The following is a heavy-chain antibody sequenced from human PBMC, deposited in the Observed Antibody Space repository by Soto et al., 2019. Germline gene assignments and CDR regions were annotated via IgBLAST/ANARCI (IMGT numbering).Heavy chain of an antibody. J-gene: IGHJ6*02. V-gene: IGHV3-11*01. CDR2: ISSSGSTI. CDR1: GFTFSDYY. D-gene: IGHD6-6*01. Sequence: PGGSLRLSCAASGFTFSDYYMSWIRQAPGKGLEWVSYISSSGSTIYYADSVKGRFTISRDNAKNSLYLQMNSLRAEDTAVYYCARDGEYSSSFAFYYGMDVWGQGTTVTVSS. CDR3: ARDGEYSSSFAFYYGMDV.